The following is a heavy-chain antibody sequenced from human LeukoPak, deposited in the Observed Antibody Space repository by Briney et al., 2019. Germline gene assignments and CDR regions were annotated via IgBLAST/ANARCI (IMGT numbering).Heavy chain of an antibody. CDR2: IFYTGDT. J-gene: IGHJ2*01. D-gene: IGHD3-16*01. CDR3: ARLKMGAYFDL. CDR1: AASITTYY. Sequence: SETLSLTCPVSAASITTYYRSWIRQPPGKGLEWVGYIFYTGDTSNSPSLKSRVTISLDTSKNQFSLKLRSVTAADTAVYYCARLKMGAYFDLWGRGTLVTVSS. V-gene: IGHV4-59*08.